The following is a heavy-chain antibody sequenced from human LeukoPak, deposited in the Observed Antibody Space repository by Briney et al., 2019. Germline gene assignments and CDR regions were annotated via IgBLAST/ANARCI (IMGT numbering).Heavy chain of an antibody. CDR3: ARVPRKAQVPPFHWYFDL. CDR1: GYTFTDYY. J-gene: IGHJ2*01. Sequence: ASVKVSCKASGYTFTDYYMHWVRQAPGQGLEWMGWSNPNTGGTNYAQNFQGRVTMTRDTSISTASMELSRLTSADTAVYYCARVPRKAQVPPFHWYFDLWGRGTLVTVSS. CDR2: SNPNTGGT. V-gene: IGHV1-2*02. D-gene: IGHD1-14*01.